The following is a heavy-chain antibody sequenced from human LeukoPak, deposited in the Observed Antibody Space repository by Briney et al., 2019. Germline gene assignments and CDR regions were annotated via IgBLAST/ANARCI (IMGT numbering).Heavy chain of an antibody. Sequence: ASVRVSCKPSGYTFTGFYIHWVRQAPGQGLEWMGWISPNSGGTDYAQRFQGRATMTRDTYISTAYMALSSLRSDDTAVYYCAIQPWGSGNNWYFDLWGRGTLVTVSS. CDR3: AIQPWGSGNNWYFDL. J-gene: IGHJ2*01. CDR1: GYTFTGFY. CDR2: ISPNSGGT. V-gene: IGHV1-2*02. D-gene: IGHD7-27*01.